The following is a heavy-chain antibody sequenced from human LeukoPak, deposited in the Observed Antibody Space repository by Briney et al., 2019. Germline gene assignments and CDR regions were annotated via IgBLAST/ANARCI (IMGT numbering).Heavy chain of an antibody. V-gene: IGHV3-30-3*01. CDR2: LSNDGSNK. CDR1: GFTFSSYA. Sequence: PGRSLRLSCAASGFTFSSYAMHWVRQAPGKGLEWVAVLSNDGSNKYYGDSVKGRFTISRDNSKNTLYLQMNSLRAEDTAVYYCARAQSTVFGVVYFDYWGQGTLVTVSS. CDR3: ARAQSTVFGVVYFDY. J-gene: IGHJ4*02. D-gene: IGHD3-3*01.